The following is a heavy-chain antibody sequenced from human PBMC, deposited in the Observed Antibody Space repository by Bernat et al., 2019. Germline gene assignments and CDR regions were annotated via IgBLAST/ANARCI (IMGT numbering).Heavy chain of an antibody. J-gene: IGHJ4*02. Sequence: QVQLVQSGAEVKKPGASVKVSCKVSGYTLTELSMHWVRQAPGKGLEWMGGFDPEDGDTIYAQKFQGRVTMTEDTSTDTAYMELSSLRSEDTAVYYCATDSMYCSGGSCYPYYFDYWGQGTLVTVSS. CDR2: FDPEDGDT. V-gene: IGHV1-24*01. D-gene: IGHD2-15*01. CDR3: ATDSMYCSGGSCYPYYFDY. CDR1: GYTLTELS.